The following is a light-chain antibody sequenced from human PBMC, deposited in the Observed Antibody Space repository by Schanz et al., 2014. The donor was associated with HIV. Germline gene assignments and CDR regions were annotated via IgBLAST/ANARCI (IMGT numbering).Light chain of an antibody. V-gene: IGLV4-60*03. CDR2: LEGSGSY. CDR1: SGHSSYI. J-gene: IGLJ2*01. Sequence: QLVLTQSSSASASLGSSVKLTCTLSSGHSSYIIAWHQQQPGKAPRYLMKLEGSGSYNKGSGVPDRFSGSSSGADRYLTISNHQSEDEADYYCQTWGTGIVVFGGGTKLTVL. CDR3: QTWGTGIVV.